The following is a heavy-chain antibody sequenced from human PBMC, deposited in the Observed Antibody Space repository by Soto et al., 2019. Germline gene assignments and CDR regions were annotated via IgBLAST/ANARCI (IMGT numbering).Heavy chain of an antibody. CDR2: INHSGST. D-gene: IGHD5-18*01. V-gene: IGHV4-34*01. Sequence: SDTWGVCGGSFVGYCCSRIHQTPRKGLEWIGEINHSGSTTYNPSLKSRVTISVDTSKNQFSLKLSSVTAAETALYYCPRSDPCVDTGMVSAYWGQGTLVPVSS. CDR3: PRSDPCVDTGMVSAY. CDR1: GGSFVGYC. J-gene: IGHJ4*02.